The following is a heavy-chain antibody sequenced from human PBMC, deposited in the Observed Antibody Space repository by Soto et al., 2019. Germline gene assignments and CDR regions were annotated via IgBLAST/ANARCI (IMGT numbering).Heavy chain of an antibody. D-gene: IGHD2-21*01. CDR2: IYPGDSNR. V-gene: IGHV5-51*01. CDR3: ARLAYCGGDCYSHDGLDI. J-gene: IGHJ3*02. Sequence: GESLKLSYTGSGYTFSHYWIAWVRQMPGKGLEWMGIIYPGDSNRKYSPSFQGQVTMSVDKSIITAYLHWSSLKASDTAIYYCARLAYCGGDCYSHDGLDIWGQGTKVTVSS. CDR1: GYTFSHYW.